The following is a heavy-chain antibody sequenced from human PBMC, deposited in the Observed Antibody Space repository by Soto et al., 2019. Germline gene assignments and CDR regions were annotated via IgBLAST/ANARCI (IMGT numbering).Heavy chain of an antibody. J-gene: IGHJ5*02. CDR1: GFRSDDFA. CDR3: AKATPARNCAYASTWFVP. D-gene: IGHD2-2*01. V-gene: IGHV3-9*02. CDR2: ISWDSGKI. Sequence: YLRLSCAASGFRSDDFAMHWVRQPPGKGLEWVSSISWDSGKIGYADSVTGRCCVSSDNAKNSLFLQMSSLKPEDTAFYFFAKATPARNCAYASTWFVPWSQGP.